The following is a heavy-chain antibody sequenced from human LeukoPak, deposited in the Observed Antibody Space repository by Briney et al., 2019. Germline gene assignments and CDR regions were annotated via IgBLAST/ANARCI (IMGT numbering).Heavy chain of an antibody. Sequence: GASVKVSCKASGYTFTSYYMHWVRQAPGQGLEWMGIINPSGGSTSYAQKFQGRVTMTRDTSTSTVYMELSSLRSEDTAVYYCARDSWVTTVTTEDNWYREHKEEAEVTRVFPLDYWGQGTLVTVSS. CDR1: GYTFTSYY. V-gene: IGHV1-46*01. CDR3: ARDSWVTTVTTEDNWYREHKEEAEVTRVFPLDY. CDR2: INPSGGST. D-gene: IGHD4-17*01. J-gene: IGHJ4*02.